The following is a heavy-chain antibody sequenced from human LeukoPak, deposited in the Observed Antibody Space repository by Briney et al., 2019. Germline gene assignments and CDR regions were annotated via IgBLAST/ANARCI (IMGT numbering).Heavy chain of an antibody. Sequence: ASVKVSCKASGYTFTSYYMHWVRQAPGQGLEWMGIINPSGGSTSYAQKFQGRVTMTRDTSTSTVYMELSSLRSEDTAVYYCARDRYYYDSSGYNFDYWGQGTLVTVSS. D-gene: IGHD3-22*01. CDR3: ARDRYYYDSSGYNFDY. V-gene: IGHV1-46*01. CDR2: INPSGGST. CDR1: GYTFTSYY. J-gene: IGHJ4*02.